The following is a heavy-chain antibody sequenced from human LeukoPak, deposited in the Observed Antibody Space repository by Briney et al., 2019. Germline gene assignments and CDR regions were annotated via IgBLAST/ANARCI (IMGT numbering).Heavy chain of an antibody. J-gene: IGHJ6*03. CDR2: MNPQSGNT. CDR3: ARGPNYSNFGSAYYYYMDV. Sequence: ASVKVSCKASGYVFTNDDINWVRQATGQGLEWMGWMNPQSGNTGYAQKFRGRVTITRDTSITTAYMEMSSLRSEDTAENYCARGPNYSNFGSAYYYYMDVWGKGTTVTVSS. V-gene: IGHV1-8*03. CDR1: GYVFTNDD. D-gene: IGHD4-11*01.